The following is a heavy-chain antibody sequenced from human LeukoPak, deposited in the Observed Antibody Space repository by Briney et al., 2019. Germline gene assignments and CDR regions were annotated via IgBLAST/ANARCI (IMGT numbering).Heavy chain of an antibody. Sequence: ASVKVSCKASGGTFSSYAISWVRQAPGQGLEWMGLINPGGANTNYAQNFQGRVTMTRDTSTSTVYMELSSLRSEDTAIYYCARIRDGYNDAYDIWGQGTVVTVPS. CDR1: GGTFSSYA. J-gene: IGHJ3*02. CDR3: ARIRDGYNDAYDI. V-gene: IGHV1-46*01. CDR2: INPGGANT. D-gene: IGHD5-24*01.